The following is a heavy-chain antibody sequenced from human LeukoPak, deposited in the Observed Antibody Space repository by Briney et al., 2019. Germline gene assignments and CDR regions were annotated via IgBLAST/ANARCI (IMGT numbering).Heavy chain of an antibody. J-gene: IGHJ5*02. CDR1: RGSVTSYY. CDR3: ARGGYYGSGNDFRFDP. Sequence: PSETLSLTCTVSRGSVTSYYWSWIRQPPGKGLEWIGYIYYSGSTNYNPSLKSRVTISVDTSKNQFSLKLSSVTAADTAVYYCARGGYYGSGNDFRFDPWGQGTLVTVSS. CDR2: IYYSGST. D-gene: IGHD3-10*01. V-gene: IGHV4-59*02.